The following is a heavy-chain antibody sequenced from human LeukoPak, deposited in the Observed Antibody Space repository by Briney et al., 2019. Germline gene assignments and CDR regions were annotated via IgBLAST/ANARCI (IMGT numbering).Heavy chain of an antibody. Sequence: GSLRLSCAASGFTFSGSWMSWVRQAPGKGLEWVANIKQDASFKGYIDSVKGRFTISRDNAENSVYLEMNRLRDEDTAVYYCARDGYGGYLDYWGQGTLVTVSS. CDR1: GFTFSGSW. D-gene: IGHD6-13*01. V-gene: IGHV3-7*01. CDR3: ARDGYGGYLDY. CDR2: IKQDASFK. J-gene: IGHJ4*02.